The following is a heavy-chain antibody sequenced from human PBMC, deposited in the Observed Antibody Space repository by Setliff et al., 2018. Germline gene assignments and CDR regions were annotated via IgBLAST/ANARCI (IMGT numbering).Heavy chain of an antibody. D-gene: IGHD3-10*01. CDR2: INTNTGNP. J-gene: IGHJ6*03. V-gene: IGHV7-4-1*02. CDR3: ARGSRFGTIVYRGDYYMDV. CDR1: GYTFTNYA. Sequence: ASVKVSCKASGYTFTNYAMTWMRQAPGQGLEYMGWINTNTGNPIYAQGFTGRFVFSLDTPVSTAYLQISSRKSEDSAVYYCARGSRFGTIVYRGDYYMDVWGKGTTVTVSS.